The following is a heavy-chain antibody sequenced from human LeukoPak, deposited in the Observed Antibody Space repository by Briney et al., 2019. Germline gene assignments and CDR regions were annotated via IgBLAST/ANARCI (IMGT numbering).Heavy chain of an antibody. D-gene: IGHD1-26*01. Sequence: SETLSLTCTVSDASINSGNYYWTLFRQPAGKGLEWIGRIHASGTTNYNPSLKSRVSMSIDASKNQFSLRLNSVTAADTAVFYCARDIGSRVWGKGTTVIVSS. CDR2: IHASGTT. J-gene: IGHJ6*04. CDR3: ARDIGSRV. CDR1: DASINSGNYY. V-gene: IGHV4-61*02.